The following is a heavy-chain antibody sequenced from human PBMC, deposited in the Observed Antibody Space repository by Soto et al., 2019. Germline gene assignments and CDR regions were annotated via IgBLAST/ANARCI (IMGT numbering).Heavy chain of an antibody. D-gene: IGHD2-15*01. Sequence: GESLKISCKGSGYSFTSYWISWVRQMPGKGLEWMGRIDPSDSYTNYSPSFQGHVTISADKSISSAYLQWCSLKASDTAMYYCARQGRFYYYGMDVWGQGTTVTVSS. CDR1: GYSFTSYW. J-gene: IGHJ6*02. CDR2: IDPSDSYT. V-gene: IGHV5-10-1*01. CDR3: ARQGRFYYYGMDV.